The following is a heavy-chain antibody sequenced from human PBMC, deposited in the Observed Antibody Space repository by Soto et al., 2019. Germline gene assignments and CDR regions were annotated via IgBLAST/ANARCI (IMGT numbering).Heavy chain of an antibody. CDR2: ISWNSGSI. CDR1: GFTFDDYA. CDR3: AKDRGSSGWNAFDI. Sequence: GGSLRLSCAASGFTFDDYAMHWVRQAPGKGLEWVSGISWNSGSIGYADSVKGRFTISRDNAKNSLYLQMNSLRAEDTALYYCAKDRGSSGWNAFDIWGQGTMVTVSS. J-gene: IGHJ3*02. V-gene: IGHV3-9*01. D-gene: IGHD6-19*01.